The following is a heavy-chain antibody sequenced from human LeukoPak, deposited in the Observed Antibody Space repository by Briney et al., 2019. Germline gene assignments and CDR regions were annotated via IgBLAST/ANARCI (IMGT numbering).Heavy chain of an antibody. V-gene: IGHV1-2*02. CDR1: GYTFTDYY. Sequence: ASVKVSCKASGYTFTDYYMHWVRQAPGHGLEWMGWINPNSGATNYAQKFQGRVTMTRDTSISTAYKELGRLRSDDTAVYYCARGSTMVTWPAFVYWGQETLVTVSS. CDR3: ARGSTMVTWPAFVY. D-gene: IGHD4-23*01. J-gene: IGHJ4*02. CDR2: INPNSGAT.